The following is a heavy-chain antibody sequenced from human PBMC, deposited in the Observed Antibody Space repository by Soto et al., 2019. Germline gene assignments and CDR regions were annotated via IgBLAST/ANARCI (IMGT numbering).Heavy chain of an antibody. CDR2: IYYSGST. D-gene: IGHD6-25*01. J-gene: IGHJ6*02. CDR1: GGSISSYY. V-gene: IGHV4-59*01. CDR3: ARVSIAAADTPNTHYSSSGMDA. Sequence: SETLSLTCTVSGGSISSYYWSWIRQPPGKGLEWIGYIYYSGSTNYNPSLKSRVTISVDTSKKQFSLKLSSVTAADTAVYYCARVSIAAADTPNTHYSSSGMDAWGQGTAHPVSS.